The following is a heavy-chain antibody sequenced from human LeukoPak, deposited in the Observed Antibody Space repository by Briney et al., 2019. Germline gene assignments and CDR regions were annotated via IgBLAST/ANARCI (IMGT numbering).Heavy chain of an antibody. V-gene: IGHV3-64D*06. CDR1: GFTFSGYT. Sequence: GGSLRLSCSASGFTFSGYTMHWVRQAPGKGLDYVSGISSNGYSTFYADSVKGRFTISRDNSKNTLYLQVSSLRPEDTAVYYCVNQISGWVYWGQGTLVTVSS. CDR3: VNQISGWVY. CDR2: ISSNGYST. J-gene: IGHJ4*02. D-gene: IGHD6-19*01.